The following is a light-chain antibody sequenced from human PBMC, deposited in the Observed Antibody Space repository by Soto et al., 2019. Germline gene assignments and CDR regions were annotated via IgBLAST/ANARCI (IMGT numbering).Light chain of an antibody. CDR2: KAS. V-gene: IGKV1-5*03. CDR3: QQYNSYWT. Sequence: DIQMTQSPSTLSPSVGDRVTITCRASQSISNWLAWYQQKPGKAPKLLIYKASSLESGVPSRFSGSGSGTEFTLTISSLQPDDFATYYCQQYNSYWTFGLGTKVEIK. CDR1: QSISNW. J-gene: IGKJ1*01.